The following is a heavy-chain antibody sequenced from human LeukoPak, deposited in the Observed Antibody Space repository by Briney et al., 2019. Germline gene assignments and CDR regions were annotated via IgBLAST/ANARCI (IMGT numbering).Heavy chain of an antibody. CDR3: SRADCSSSTCYLRRSWFDP. D-gene: IGHD2-2*01. Sequence: GGSLRLSCAASGFTLSNYDMNWVRQAPGKGLEWVSSISTSSRYIYYKDSVRGRFTISRDDAKNSLYLEMNSLRAEDTAVYYCSRADCSSSTCYLRRSWFDPWGQGTLVTVSS. V-gene: IGHV3-21*01. CDR2: ISTSSRYI. J-gene: IGHJ5*02. CDR1: GFTLSNYD.